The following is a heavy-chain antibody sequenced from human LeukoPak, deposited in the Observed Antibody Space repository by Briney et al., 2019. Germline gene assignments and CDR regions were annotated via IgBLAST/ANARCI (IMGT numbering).Heavy chain of an antibody. V-gene: IGHV3-43D*03. J-gene: IGHJ4*02. CDR1: GFTFDDYA. CDR3: AKSKKGSAFAHFDF. CDR2: ITWDGGNT. Sequence: GGSLRLSCAASGFTFDDYAMHWVRQAPGKGLEWVSLITWDGGNTYYADSLKGRFTIPRDNSKNSLYLQMNSLRAEDTALYYCAKSKKGSAFAHFDFWGQGTLVTVSS. D-gene: IGHD3-10*01.